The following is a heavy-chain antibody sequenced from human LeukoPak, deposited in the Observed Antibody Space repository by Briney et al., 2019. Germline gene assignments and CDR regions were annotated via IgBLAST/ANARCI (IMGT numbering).Heavy chain of an antibody. V-gene: IGHV3-7*01. CDR1: GFTFSTSW. CDR3: ARGRPHGNDY. Sequence: GGSLRLSCVASGFTFSTSWMSWVRQAPGGGLEFVANINPDESTKNYVDSVKGRFTISRDNAKNSLYLQMNSLRVEDTAVYYCARGRPHGNDYWGQGTLVTVSS. J-gene: IGHJ4*02. CDR2: INPDESTK. D-gene: IGHD4-23*01.